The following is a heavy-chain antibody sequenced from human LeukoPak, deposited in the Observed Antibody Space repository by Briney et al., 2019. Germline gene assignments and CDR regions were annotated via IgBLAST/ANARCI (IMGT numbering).Heavy chain of an antibody. D-gene: IGHD3-10*01. CDR2: IYYSGST. CDR1: GGSVSSSGYY. Sequence: SETLSLTCTVSGGSVSSSGYYWSWIRQSPGKGLEWIGYIYYSGSTNYNPFLKSRVTISVDTSKNHFSLKLSSVTAADTAVYYCARDSYKFRAFDIWGQGTMVTVSS. V-gene: IGHV4-61*03. J-gene: IGHJ3*02. CDR3: ARDSYKFRAFDI.